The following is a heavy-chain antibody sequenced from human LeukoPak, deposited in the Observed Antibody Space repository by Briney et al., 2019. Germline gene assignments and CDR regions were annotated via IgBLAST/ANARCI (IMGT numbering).Heavy chain of an antibody. CDR3: VKDNLWFGFDP. Sequence: PGGSLRLSCTDSGFSFDDYAMHWVRQAPGKGLEWVSLISGDGDDTDYADSVKGRFTISRDNSKNSLYLQMNSLRTDDTALYYCVKDNLWFGFDPWGQGTLVTVSS. CDR2: ISGDGDDT. CDR1: GFSFDDYA. J-gene: IGHJ5*02. D-gene: IGHD3-10*01. V-gene: IGHV3-43*02.